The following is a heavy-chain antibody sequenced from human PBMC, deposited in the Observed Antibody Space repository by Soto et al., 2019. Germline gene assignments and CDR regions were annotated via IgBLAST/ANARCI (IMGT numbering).Heavy chain of an antibody. J-gene: IGHJ4*02. V-gene: IGHV1-18*01. CDR3: ARDWAAAGPFDY. Sequence: QVQLVQSGAEVKKPGASVKVSCKASGYTFTSYGISWVRQAPGQGLEWMGWISADNGNTNYAQKLQGRVTMTTDTSPSTAHMELRSLRSDDTAVYCWARDWAAAGPFDYWGQGTRVTVSS. CDR1: GYTFTSYG. D-gene: IGHD6-13*01. CDR2: ISADNGNT.